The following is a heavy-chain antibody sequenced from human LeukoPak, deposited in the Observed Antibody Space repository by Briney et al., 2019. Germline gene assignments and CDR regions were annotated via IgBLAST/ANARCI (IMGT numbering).Heavy chain of an antibody. CDR2: IYTSGST. CDR1: GGSISSYY. D-gene: IGHD2-15*01. V-gene: IGHV4-4*07. J-gene: IGHJ3*02. Sequence: SETLSLTCTVSGGSISSYYWSWIRQPAGKGLEWIGRIYTSGSTNYNPSLKSRVTMSVGTSKNQFSLKLSSVTAADTAVYYCARSLGYCSGGSCYAVAFDIWGQGTMVTVSS. CDR3: ARSLGYCSGGSCYAVAFDI.